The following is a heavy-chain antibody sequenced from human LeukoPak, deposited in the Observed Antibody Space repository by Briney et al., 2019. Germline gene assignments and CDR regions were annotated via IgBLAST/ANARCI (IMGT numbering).Heavy chain of an antibody. CDR2: IYYSGST. Sequence: PSETVSLICTVSGGSISSSSYYWCWIRQPPGKVLEWIGSIYYSGSTYYNPSLKSRVTISVDTSKNQFSLKLSSVTAADTAVYYCARVCVYDSSGYQPQYYFDYWGQGTLVTVSS. D-gene: IGHD3-22*01. CDR3: ARVCVYDSSGYQPQYYFDY. V-gene: IGHV4-39*07. J-gene: IGHJ4*02. CDR1: GGSISSSSYY.